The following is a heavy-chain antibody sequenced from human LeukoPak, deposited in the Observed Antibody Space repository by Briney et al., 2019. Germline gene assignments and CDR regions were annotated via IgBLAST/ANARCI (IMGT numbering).Heavy chain of an antibody. CDR1: GYTFTGYY. CDR2: INPNSGGT. D-gene: IGHD1-7*01. Sequence: ASVKVSCKASGYTFTGYYLHWVRQAPGQGFEWMGWINPNSGGTNYAQKFQGRVTMTRDTSITTAYMELTGLRSDDTAVYYCAKENYIYDLWGQGTLVTVSS. V-gene: IGHV1-2*02. CDR3: AKENYIYDL. J-gene: IGHJ5*02.